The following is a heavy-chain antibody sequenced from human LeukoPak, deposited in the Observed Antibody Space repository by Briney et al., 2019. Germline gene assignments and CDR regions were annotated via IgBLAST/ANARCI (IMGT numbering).Heavy chain of an antibody. V-gene: IGHV4-4*07. Sequence: SETLSLTCTVSGGSISPYYWTWIRQPAGKGLEWLGRVSSSGSPNYNPSLKSRVTMSVDTSKNQFSLKLTSVTAADTAMYYCAREGRSGHSGYWGQGTLVTVSS. CDR1: GGSISPYY. CDR3: AREGRSGHSGY. D-gene: IGHD2-15*01. J-gene: IGHJ4*02. CDR2: VSSSGSP.